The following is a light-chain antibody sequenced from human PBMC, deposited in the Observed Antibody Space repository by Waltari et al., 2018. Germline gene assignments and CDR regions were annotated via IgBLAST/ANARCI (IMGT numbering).Light chain of an antibody. V-gene: IGKV3-20*01. CDR3: QQYDGSVLT. CDR2: GAS. CDR1: QSVSITS. Sequence: IVLTQSPATLSLSPGERVTLSCRASQSVSITSLTWYQQKSGQAPRLLIDGASSRATAIPDRFSGSGSGTDFTLIISRLEPEDFAVYYCQQYDGSVLTFGGGTKVEIK. J-gene: IGKJ4*01.